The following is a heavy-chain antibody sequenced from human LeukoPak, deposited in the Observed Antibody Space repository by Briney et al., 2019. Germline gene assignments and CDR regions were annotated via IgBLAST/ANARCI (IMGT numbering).Heavy chain of an antibody. J-gene: IGHJ3*02. CDR3: ARRDSSSSTGGAFDI. CDR1: GYSFTSYW. D-gene: IGHD6-13*01. Sequence: GESLKISCKGSGYSFTSYWIAWVRQMPGKGLEWMGIIYPGDSDTRYSPSFQGQVTISADKSISTAYLQWSSLKASDTAMYYCARRDSSSSTGGAFDIWGQGTMVTVSS. V-gene: IGHV5-51*01. CDR2: IYPGDSDT.